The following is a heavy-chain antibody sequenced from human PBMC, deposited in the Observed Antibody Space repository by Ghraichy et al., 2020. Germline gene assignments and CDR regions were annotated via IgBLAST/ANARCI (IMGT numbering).Heavy chain of an antibody. J-gene: IGHJ4*02. CDR2: IYSGGAT. Sequence: GGSLRLSCAASGFTVSSNYMSWVRQAPGKGLEWVSGIYSGGATHYVDSVKGRFTISRDNSKNTPHLQMNSLRAEDTAVYYCARGARENGKQETFDNWGQGTLVTLSS. CDR3: ARGARENGKQETFDN. D-gene: IGHD2-8*01. V-gene: IGHV3-53*01. CDR1: GFTVSSNY.